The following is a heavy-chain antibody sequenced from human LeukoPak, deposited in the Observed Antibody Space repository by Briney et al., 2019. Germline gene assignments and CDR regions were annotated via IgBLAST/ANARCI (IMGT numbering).Heavy chain of an antibody. CDR2: IYYSGST. CDR3: ARDSEGYYFDY. J-gene: IGHJ4*02. Sequence: PSETLSLTCTVSGGSISSYYWSWIRQPPGKGLEWIGYIYYSGSTNYNPSLKSRVTISVDTPKNQFSLKLSSVTAADTAVYYCARDSEGYYFDYWGQGTLVTVSS. CDR1: GGSISSYY. V-gene: IGHV4-59*01.